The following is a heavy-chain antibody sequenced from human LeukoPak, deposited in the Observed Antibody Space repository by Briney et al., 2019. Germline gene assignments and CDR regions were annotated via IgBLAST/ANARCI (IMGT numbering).Heavy chain of an antibody. D-gene: IGHD3-22*01. Sequence: ASVKVSCKASGYTVTSYGISWVRQAPGQGLEWMGWISAYNGNTNYAQKLQGRVTMTTDTSPSTAYMELRSLRSDDTAVYYCAREGGGYYYDSSGYYVDYWGQGTLVTVSS. CDR2: ISAYNGNT. CDR3: AREGGGYYYDSSGYYVDY. V-gene: IGHV1-18*01. J-gene: IGHJ4*02. CDR1: GYTVTSYG.